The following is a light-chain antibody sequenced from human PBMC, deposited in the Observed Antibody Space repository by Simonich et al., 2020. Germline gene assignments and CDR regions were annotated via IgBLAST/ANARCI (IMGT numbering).Light chain of an antibody. Sequence: NFMLTQPHSVSASPGKTVTLSCTRSSGSIASNYVQWYQQRPGSAPTTVSYEDNQRPSGVPDRFAGSIDSSSNSSSLTISGLKTEDEADYYCQSYDSSNWVFGGGTKLTVL. J-gene: IGLJ3*02. CDR2: EDN. CDR3: QSYDSSNWV. V-gene: IGLV6-57*03. CDR1: SGSIASNY.